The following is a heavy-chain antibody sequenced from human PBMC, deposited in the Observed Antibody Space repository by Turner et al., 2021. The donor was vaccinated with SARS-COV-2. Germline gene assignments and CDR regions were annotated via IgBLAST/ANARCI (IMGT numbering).Heavy chain of an antibody. J-gene: IGHJ4*02. D-gene: IGHD2-15*01. CDR2: IRSKAYGGTT. CDR3: TRVKYCSGGSCYGYYFDY. Sequence: EVQLVESGGGLLQPGRSLRLSFTASVFPFCDYAINWVRQGPGKGLEWVGFIRSKAYGGTTQDDASVKGRVTISRDDSKSIAYLQMNSLKTEDTAVYYCTRVKYCSGGSCYGYYFDYWGQGTLVTVSS. CDR1: VFPFCDYA. V-gene: IGHV3-49*04.